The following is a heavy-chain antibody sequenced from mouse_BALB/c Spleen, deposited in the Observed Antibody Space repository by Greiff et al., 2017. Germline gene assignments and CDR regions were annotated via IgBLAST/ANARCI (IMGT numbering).Heavy chain of an antibody. CDR3: ARKLEAY. D-gene: IGHD4-1*01. CDR1: GFTFSSYA. J-gene: IGHJ3*01. V-gene: IGHV5-9-4*01. CDR2: ISSGGSYT. Sequence: EVMLVESGGGLVKPGGSLKLSCAASGFTFSSYAMSWVRQSPEKRLEWVAEISSGGSYTYYPDTVTGRFTISRDNAKNTLYLEMSSLRSEDTAMYYCARKLEAYWGQGTLVTVSA.